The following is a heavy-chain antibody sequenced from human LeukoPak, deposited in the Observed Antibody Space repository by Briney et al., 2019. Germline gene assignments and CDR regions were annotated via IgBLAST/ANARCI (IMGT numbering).Heavy chain of an antibody. CDR2: IKQDGSEK. CDR3: ARDYYDSSGYLWGYYCYYMDV. J-gene: IGHJ6*03. V-gene: IGHV3-7*01. D-gene: IGHD3-22*01. Sequence: GGSLRLSCAASGFTFSSYWMSWVRQAPGKGLEWVANIKQDGSEKYYVDSVKGRFTISRDNAKNSLYLQMNSLRAEDTAVYYCARDYYDSSGYLWGYYCYYMDVWGKGTTVTVSS. CDR1: GFTFSSYW.